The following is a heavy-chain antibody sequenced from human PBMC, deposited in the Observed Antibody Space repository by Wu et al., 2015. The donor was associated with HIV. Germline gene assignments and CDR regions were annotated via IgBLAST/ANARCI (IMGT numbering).Heavy chain of an antibody. CDR1: GYTFTSYG. V-gene: IGHV1-18*01. CDR3: ARVGPPPDIVVVPANAGFXY. J-gene: IGHJ4*02. Sequence: QVQLVQSGAEVKKPGASVKVSCKASGYTFTSYGISWVRQAPGQGLEWMGWISAYNGNTNYAQKLQGRVTMTTDTSTSTAYMELRSLRSDDTAVYYCARVGPPPDIVVVPANAGFXYWGQGNPGHRLL. D-gene: IGHD2-2*01. CDR2: ISAYNGNT.